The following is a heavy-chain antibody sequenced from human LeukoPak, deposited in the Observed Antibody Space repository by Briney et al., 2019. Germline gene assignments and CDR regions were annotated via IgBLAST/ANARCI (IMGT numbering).Heavy chain of an antibody. J-gene: IGHJ4*02. Sequence: GGTLRLSCAASGFTFSSYGMSWVRQAPGKGLEWVSAISGSGGSTYYADSVKGRFTISRDNSKNTLYLQMNSLRAEDTAVYYCAKGITMVRVVITVVDYWGQGTLVTVSS. V-gene: IGHV3-23*01. CDR3: AKGITMVRVVITVVDY. CDR2: ISGSGGST. D-gene: IGHD3-10*01. CDR1: GFTFSSYG.